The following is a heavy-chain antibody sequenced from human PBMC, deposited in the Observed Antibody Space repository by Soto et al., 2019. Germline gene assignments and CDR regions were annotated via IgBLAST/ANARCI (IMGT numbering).Heavy chain of an antibody. Sequence: GGSLRLSCAASGFSFSDAWMSWVRQVPGQGLEWVAVISYDGSNKYYADSVKGRFTISRDNSKNTLYLQMNSLRAEDTAVYYCARDYYRFNSGYGFSMDVWGQGTTVTVSS. CDR2: ISYDGSNK. CDR3: ARDYYRFNSGYGFSMDV. CDR1: GFSFSDAW. V-gene: IGHV3-30-3*01. J-gene: IGHJ6*02. D-gene: IGHD5-12*01.